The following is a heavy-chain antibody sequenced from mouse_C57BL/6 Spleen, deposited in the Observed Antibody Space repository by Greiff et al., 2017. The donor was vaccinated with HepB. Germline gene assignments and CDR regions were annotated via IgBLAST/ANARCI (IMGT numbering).Heavy chain of an antibody. Sequence: QVQLKQPGAELVRPGTSVKLSCKASGYTFTSYWMHWVKQRPGQGLEWIGVIDPSDSYTNYNQKFKGKATLTVDTSSSTAYMQLSSLTSEDSAVYYCARQYDYGGDWFAYWGQGTLVTVSA. J-gene: IGHJ3*01. CDR2: IDPSDSYT. CDR1: GYTFTSYW. CDR3: ARQYDYGGDWFAY. V-gene: IGHV1-59*01. D-gene: IGHD2-4*01.